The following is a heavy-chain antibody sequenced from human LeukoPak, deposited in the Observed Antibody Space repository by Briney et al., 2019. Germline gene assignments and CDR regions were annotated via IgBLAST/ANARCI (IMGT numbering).Heavy chain of an antibody. J-gene: IGHJ4*02. CDR3: AKVSKQWPDGYLDV. V-gene: IGHV3-23*01. CDR1: GFTLTIYA. CDR2: IYVSGQTT. D-gene: IGHD6-19*01. Sequence: GRSLRLSCAASGFTLTIYAMTCVRQAPRKGLEWVAGIYVSGQTTYYADCVKGRVTISRDNSKNTLYLQMSSLRLGDTAVYYCAKVSKQWPDGYLDVWGQGALVTVSS.